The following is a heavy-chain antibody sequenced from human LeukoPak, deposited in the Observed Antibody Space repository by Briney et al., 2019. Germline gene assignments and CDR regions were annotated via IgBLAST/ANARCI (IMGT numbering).Heavy chain of an antibody. J-gene: IGHJ6*03. D-gene: IGHD3-3*01. CDR1: GYTFTSYA. Sequence: ASVKVSCTASGYTFTSYAMNWVRQAPGQGLEWMGWINTNTGNPTYAQGFTGRFVFSLDTSVSTAYLQISSLKAEDTAVYYCARVKPYYDFWSGYRAKPYYYYYMDVWGKGTTVTVSS. CDR3: ARVKPYYDFWSGYRAKPYYYYYMDV. V-gene: IGHV7-4-1*02. CDR2: INTNTGNP.